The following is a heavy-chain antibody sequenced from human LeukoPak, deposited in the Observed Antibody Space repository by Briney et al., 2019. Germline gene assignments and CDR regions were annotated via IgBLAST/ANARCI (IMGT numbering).Heavy chain of an antibody. CDR1: GDSITNSNYY. CDR3: ASYSGVYSAFEI. Sequence: SETLSLTCTASGDSITNSNYYWGWVRQSPGRGLEWLGNIFYNGGPYYNPSFKSRVVISVDTSKNHFSLTLNAVTAADTAVYHCASYSGVYSAFEIWSQGTLVTVSS. D-gene: IGHD1-26*01. CDR2: IFYNGGP. J-gene: IGHJ3*02. V-gene: IGHV4-39*07.